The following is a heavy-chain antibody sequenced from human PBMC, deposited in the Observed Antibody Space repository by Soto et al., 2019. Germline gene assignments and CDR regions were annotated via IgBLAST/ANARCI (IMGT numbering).Heavy chain of an antibody. CDR3: ADHWDTARALDVLDI. J-gene: IGHJ3*02. D-gene: IGHD5-18*01. CDR2: IIPIFGTA. Sequence: AASVKVSCKASGGTFSSYAISWVRQAPGQGLEWMGGIIPIFGTANYAQKFQGRVTITSDKSTSTAYMELSSLRSEDTAVYYCADHWDTARALDVLDIGGQGRMVTVSS. V-gene: IGHV1-69*06. CDR1: GGTFSSYA.